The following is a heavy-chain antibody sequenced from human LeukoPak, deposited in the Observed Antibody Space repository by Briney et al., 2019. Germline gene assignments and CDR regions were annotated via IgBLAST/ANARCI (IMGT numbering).Heavy chain of an antibody. CDR3: AKETPPSITMIVVVYFDY. D-gene: IGHD3-22*01. CDR1: GFTFSDAW. V-gene: IGHV3-15*01. Sequence: GGSLRLSCAASGFTFSDAWMSWVRQTPGRGLEWVGRIKGTADGGATDCGAPVKGRFTISRDDSKNTLYLQMNSLRAEDTAVYYCAKETPPSITMIVVVYFDYWGQGTLVTVSS. J-gene: IGHJ4*02. CDR2: IKGTADGGAT.